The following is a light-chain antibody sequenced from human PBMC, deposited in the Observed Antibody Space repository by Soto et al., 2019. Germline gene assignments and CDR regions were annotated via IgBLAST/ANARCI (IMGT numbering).Light chain of an antibody. Sequence: IQMTQSPSTLYASVGDTVIINCRASQNINKWLSWYQQKPGKAPKLLIYEAAILERGVPSRFSGSGSGTEFTLTVSSLQPDDFATYSCQQYNTQASFGPGTNVDIK. CDR2: EAA. V-gene: IGKV1-5*03. CDR1: QNINKW. CDR3: QQYNTQAS. J-gene: IGKJ2*01.